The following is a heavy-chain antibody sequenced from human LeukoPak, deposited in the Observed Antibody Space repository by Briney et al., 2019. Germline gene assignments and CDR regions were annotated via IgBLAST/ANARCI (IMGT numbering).Heavy chain of an antibody. CDR1: GGSFSGYY. V-gene: IGHV4-34*01. CDR3: ARFSMDTAMVRYYYYYYMDV. Sequence: PSETLSLTCAVYGGSFSGYYWSWIRQPPGKGLEWIGEINHSGSTNYNPSLKSRVTISVDTSKNQFSLKLSSVTAADTAVYYCARFSMDTAMVRYYYYYYMDVWGKGTTVTVSS. CDR2: INHSGST. D-gene: IGHD5-18*01. J-gene: IGHJ6*03.